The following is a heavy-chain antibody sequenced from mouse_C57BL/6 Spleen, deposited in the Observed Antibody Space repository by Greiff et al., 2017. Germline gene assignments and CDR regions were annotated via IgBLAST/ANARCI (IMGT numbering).Heavy chain of an antibody. Sequence: QVQLQQPGAELVRPGSSVKLSCKASGYTFTSYWMDWVQQRPGQGLEWIGNIYPSDSETHYNQKFKDKATLTVDKSSSTAYMQLSSLTSEDSAVYYCARGNSWYFDVWGTGTTVTVSS. CDR2: IYPSDSET. J-gene: IGHJ1*03. CDR1: GYTFTSYW. CDR3: ARGNSWYFDV. V-gene: IGHV1-61*01. D-gene: IGHD2-1*01.